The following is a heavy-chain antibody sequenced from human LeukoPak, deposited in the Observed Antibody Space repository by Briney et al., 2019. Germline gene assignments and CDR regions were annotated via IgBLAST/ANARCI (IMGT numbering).Heavy chain of an antibody. CDR1: GFTFSSYA. V-gene: IGHV3-23*01. D-gene: IGHD3-10*01. J-gene: IGHJ4*02. CDR3: AKRALLGFGELYYFDY. Sequence: GGSLRLSCAASGFTFSSYAMSWVRQAPGKGLEWVSAISGSGGSTYYADSVKGRFTISRDNSKNTLYLQMNSLRAEDTAVYYCAKRALLGFGELYYFDYWGQGTLVTVSS. CDR2: ISGSGGST.